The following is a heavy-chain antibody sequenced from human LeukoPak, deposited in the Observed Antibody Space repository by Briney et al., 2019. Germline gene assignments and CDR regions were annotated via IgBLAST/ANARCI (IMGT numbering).Heavy chain of an antibody. CDR2: IIPIFGTA. CDR3: ARVYNWNPDAFDI. CDR1: GGTFSSYA. Sequence: PVKVSCKASGGTFSSYAISWVRQAPGQGLEWMGGIIPIFGTANYAQKFQGRVTITADESTSTAYMELSSLRSEDTAVYYCARVYNWNPDAFDIWGQGTMVTVSS. J-gene: IGHJ3*02. D-gene: IGHD1-20*01. V-gene: IGHV1-69*13.